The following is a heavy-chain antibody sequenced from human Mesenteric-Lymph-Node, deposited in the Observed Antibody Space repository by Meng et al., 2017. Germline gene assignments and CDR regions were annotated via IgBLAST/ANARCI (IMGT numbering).Heavy chain of an antibody. CDR2: IRSKAYGGTT. D-gene: IGHD3-22*01. Sequence: GESLKISCAASGFTFSSYAMNWVRQAPGKGLEWVGFIRSKAYGGTTEYAASVKGRFTISRDDSKSIAYLQMNSLKTEDTAVYYCTRDGRPRYYYDSSGYYPFDYWGQGTLVTVSS. J-gene: IGHJ4*02. CDR3: TRDGRPRYYYDSSGYYPFDY. V-gene: IGHV3-49*04. CDR1: GFTFSSYA.